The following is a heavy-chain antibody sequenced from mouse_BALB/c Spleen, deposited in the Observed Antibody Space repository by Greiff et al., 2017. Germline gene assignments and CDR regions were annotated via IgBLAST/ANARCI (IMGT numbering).Heavy chain of an antibody. V-gene: IGHV1-7*01. Sequence: QVQLQQSGAELAKPGASVKMSCKASGYTFTSYWMHWVKQRPGQGLEWIGYINPSTGYTEYNQKFKDKATLTADKSSSTAYMQLSSLTSEDSAVYYCARRNGNYGGYFDVWGAGTTVTVSS. J-gene: IGHJ1*01. CDR2: INPSTGYT. CDR1: GYTFTSYW. CDR3: ARRNGNYGGYFDV. D-gene: IGHD2-1*01.